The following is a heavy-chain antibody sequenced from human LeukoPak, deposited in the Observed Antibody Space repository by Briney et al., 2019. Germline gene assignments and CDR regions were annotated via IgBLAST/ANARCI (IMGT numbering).Heavy chain of an antibody. CDR2: ISSSGSTT. J-gene: IGHJ4*02. Sequence: GGSLRLSCAASGFTFSDYYMSWIRQAPGKGLEWVSYISSSGSTTYYADSVKGRFTISRDNSKNTLYLRMNSLRAEDTAVYYCARRAGAYSHPYDYWGQGTLVTVSS. V-gene: IGHV3-11*01. CDR3: ARRAGAYSHPYDY. D-gene: IGHD4/OR15-4a*01. CDR1: GFTFSDYY.